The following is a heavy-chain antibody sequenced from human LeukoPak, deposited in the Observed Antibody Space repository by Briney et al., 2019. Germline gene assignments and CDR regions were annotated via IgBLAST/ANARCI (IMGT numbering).Heavy chain of an antibody. D-gene: IGHD3-10*01. J-gene: IGHJ6*02. CDR3: ARCYYGSGSYSSDYYGMDV. CDR2: IYPGDSDT. Sequence: GESLKISCKGSGYSFTSYWIGWVRQMPGKGLAWMGIIYPGDSDTRYSPSFQGQVTISADKSISTAYLQWSSLKASDTAMYYCARCYYGSGSYSSDYYGMDVWGQGTTVTVSS. CDR1: GYSFTSYW. V-gene: IGHV5-51*01.